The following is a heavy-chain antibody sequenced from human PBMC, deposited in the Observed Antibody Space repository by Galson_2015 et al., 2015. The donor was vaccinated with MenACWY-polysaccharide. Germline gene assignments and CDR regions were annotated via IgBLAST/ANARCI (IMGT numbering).Heavy chain of an antibody. CDR3: VREGSGSYEYDFDF. Sequence: SLRLSCAASGFTFSGYELHWVRQATGKGLEWVSYISESGDRIFYADSVKGRFTMSRDYAENSLFLQIYSLRAEDTAVYYCVREGSGSYEYDFDFWGQGTMVTVSS. V-gene: IGHV3-48*03. D-gene: IGHD1-26*01. CDR2: ISESGDRI. J-gene: IGHJ3*01. CDR1: GFTFSGYE.